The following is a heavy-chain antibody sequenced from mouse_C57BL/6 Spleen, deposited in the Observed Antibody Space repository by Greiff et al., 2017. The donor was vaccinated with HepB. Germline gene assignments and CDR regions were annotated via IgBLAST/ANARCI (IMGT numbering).Heavy chain of an antibody. V-gene: IGHV1-42*01. J-gene: IGHJ4*01. D-gene: IGHD2-13*01. Sequence: EVQLQQSGPELVKPGASVKISCKASGYTFTGYYMNWVKQSPEKSLEWIGEINPSTGGTTYNQKFKAKATLTVDKSSSTAYMQLKSLTSEDSAVYYCARSNDCGFGDYWGQGTSVTVSS. CDR2: INPSTGGT. CDR3: ARSNDCGFGDY. CDR1: GYTFTGYY.